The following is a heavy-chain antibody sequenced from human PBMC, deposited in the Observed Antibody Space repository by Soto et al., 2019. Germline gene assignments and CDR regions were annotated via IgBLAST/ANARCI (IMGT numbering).Heavy chain of an antibody. V-gene: IGHV3-15*02. CDR2: VKRKSDGETT. CDR3: VAGSPFEY. Sequence: DVQLEESGGAWVRPGGSLRLSCEASGFFFEAAWLGWAGQPPGKGLEWVGRVKRKSDGETTDYAAPVTGRFTISRDDSKPTVYLQMNSLKIEDTGIYYCVAGSPFEYWGQGTLVTVSS. CDR1: GFFFEAAW. D-gene: IGHD1-26*01. J-gene: IGHJ4*02.